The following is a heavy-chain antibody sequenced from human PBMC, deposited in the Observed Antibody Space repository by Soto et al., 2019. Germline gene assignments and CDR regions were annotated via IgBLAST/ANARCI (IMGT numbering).Heavy chain of an antibody. CDR3: AKKLPGDFNTISDY. CDR1: GFACSTYG. V-gene: IGHV3-30*18. J-gene: IGHJ4*02. D-gene: IGHD3-10*01. Sequence: QVQLVESGGGVVQPGRSLRLSCVASGFACSTYGMHWVRQAPGKGLEWVAVISYDGSIRYYADSVKGRFTVSRDNSRNTLYLQMDSLRPEDTAVYYCAKKLPGDFNTISDYWGQGSLVTVSS. CDR2: ISYDGSIR.